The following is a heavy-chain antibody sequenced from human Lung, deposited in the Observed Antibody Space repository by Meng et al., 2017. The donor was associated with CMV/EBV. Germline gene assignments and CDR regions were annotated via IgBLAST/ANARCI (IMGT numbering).Heavy chain of an antibody. CDR3: ARDFSAVHSWFEA. D-gene: IGHD1-26*01. CDR2: ISSSGSIK. J-gene: IGHJ5*02. Sequence: GGPLRLSCAASGFIFSDYYMTWIRQAPGKGLEWVAYISSSGSIKKYADSVEGRFTISRDNAKKSLYLQMNSLGAEDTAFYYCARDFSAVHSWFEAWGRGTLVTVSS. V-gene: IGHV3-11*04. CDR1: GFIFSDYY.